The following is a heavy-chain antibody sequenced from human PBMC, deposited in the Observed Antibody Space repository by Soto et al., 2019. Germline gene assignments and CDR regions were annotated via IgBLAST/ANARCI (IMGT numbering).Heavy chain of an antibody. CDR2: ISGSGGST. Sequence: GGSLRLSCAASGFTLSSYGMSWVRQAPGKGLEWVSAISGSGGSTYYADSVKGRFTTSRDNSKNTLYLQMNSLRAEDTAVYYCAKGAYYHGSGSYFPFDYWGQGTLVTVSS. CDR1: GFTLSSYG. J-gene: IGHJ4*02. D-gene: IGHD3-10*01. V-gene: IGHV3-23*01. CDR3: AKGAYYHGSGSYFPFDY.